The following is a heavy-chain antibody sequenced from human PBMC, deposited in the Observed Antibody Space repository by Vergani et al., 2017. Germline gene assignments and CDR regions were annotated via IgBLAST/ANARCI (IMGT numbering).Heavy chain of an antibody. CDR1: GYSISSGYY. J-gene: IGHJ4*02. CDR3: ARGMIVGATNFDY. CDR2: IYHSGSN. D-gene: IGHD1-26*01. V-gene: IGHV4-38-2*02. Sequence: QVQLQESGPGLVKPSETLSLTCTVSGYSISSGYYWGWVRPPPGKGLEWIGSIYHSGSNYYNPSLKSRVTISVDTYKNQFSLKLSSVTAADTAVYYCARGMIVGATNFDYWGQGTLVTVSS.